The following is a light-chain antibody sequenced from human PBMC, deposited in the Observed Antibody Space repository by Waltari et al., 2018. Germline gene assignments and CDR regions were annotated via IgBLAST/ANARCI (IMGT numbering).Light chain of an antibody. CDR2: RDN. J-gene: IGLJ3*02. CDR3: AGWDDSLNGV. Sequence: QSVLTQPPSASGTPGQRVIISCSVSRSHIAIHTLHWYQHLPGPAPKLLIHRDNQRPSGVPDRFSGSKSGTSASLAITDLQSEDEADYYCAGWDDSLNGVFGGGTKLTVL. CDR1: RSHIAIHT. V-gene: IGLV1-44*01.